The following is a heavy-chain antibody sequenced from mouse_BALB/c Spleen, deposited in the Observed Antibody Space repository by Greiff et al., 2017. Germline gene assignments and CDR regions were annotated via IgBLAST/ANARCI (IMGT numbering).Heavy chain of an antibody. CDR2: IWGDGST. Sequence: QVQLKESGPGLVAPSQSLSITCTVSGFSLTGYGVNWVRQPPGKGLEWLGMIWGDGSTDYNSALKSRLSISKDNSKSQVFLKMNSLQTDDTARYYCARDRRRLLRYCYAMDYWGQGTSVTVSS. J-gene: IGHJ4*01. CDR1: GFSLTGYG. CDR3: ARDRRRLLRYCYAMDY. D-gene: IGHD1-1*01. V-gene: IGHV2-6-7*01.